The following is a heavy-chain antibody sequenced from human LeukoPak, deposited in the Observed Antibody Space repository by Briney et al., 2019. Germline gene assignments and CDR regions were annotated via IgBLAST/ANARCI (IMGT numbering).Heavy chain of an antibody. Sequence: SVKVSCKASGGTFSSYAISWVRQAPGQGLEWMGGIIPIFGTANYAQKFQGRVTITTDESTSTAYMELSSLRSEDTAMYYCATNSGSYYALDYWGQGTLVTVSS. J-gene: IGHJ4*02. CDR3: ATNSGSYYALDY. CDR1: GGTFSSYA. D-gene: IGHD1-26*01. CDR2: IIPIFGTA. V-gene: IGHV1-69*05.